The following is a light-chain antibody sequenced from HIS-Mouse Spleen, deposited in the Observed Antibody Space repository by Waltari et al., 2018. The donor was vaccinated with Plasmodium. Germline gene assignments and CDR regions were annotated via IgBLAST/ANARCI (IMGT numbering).Light chain of an antibody. V-gene: IGLV2-23*03. CDR3: CSYAGSSTFV. CDR2: EGS. Sequence: QSALTQPASVSASPGQSITISCTRTSSDVGGYNLFSWYQQHPGKAPKLMIYEGSKRPSGVSNRFSGSKSGNTASLTISGLQAEDEADYYCCSYAGSSTFVFGGGTKLTVL. CDR1: SSDVGGYNL. J-gene: IGLJ3*02.